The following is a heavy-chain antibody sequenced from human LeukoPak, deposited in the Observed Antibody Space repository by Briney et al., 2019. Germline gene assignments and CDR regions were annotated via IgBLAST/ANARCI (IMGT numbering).Heavy chain of an antibody. CDR1: GGSFSGYY. Sequence: SETLSLTCAVYGGSFSGYYWSWIRQPPGKGLEWIGEINHSGSTNYNPSHKSRVTISVDTSKNQFSLKLSSVTVADTAVYYCARVRRVTGSIFDYWGQGTLVTVSS. CDR2: INHSGST. J-gene: IGHJ4*02. D-gene: IGHD5-18*01. V-gene: IGHV4-34*01. CDR3: ARVRRVTGSIFDY.